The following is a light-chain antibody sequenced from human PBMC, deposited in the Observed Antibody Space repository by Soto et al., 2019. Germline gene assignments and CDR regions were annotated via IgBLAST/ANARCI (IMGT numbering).Light chain of an antibody. V-gene: IGLV2-14*01. CDR2: EVS. J-gene: IGLJ1*01. Sequence: QSALTQTASVSGSPGQSITISCSGTSSDVGDYNYVSWYQQHPGKAPKLLIYEVSNRPSGVSNRFSGSKSGNTASLTISGLQAEDEADYYCSSYRTSNSYVFGTGTRSPS. CDR3: SSYRTSNSYV. CDR1: SSDVGDYNY.